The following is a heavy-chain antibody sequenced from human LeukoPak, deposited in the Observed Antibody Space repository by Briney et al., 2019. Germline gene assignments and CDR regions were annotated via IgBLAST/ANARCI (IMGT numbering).Heavy chain of an antibody. CDR3: VRDGDGIVEFDY. J-gene: IGHJ4*02. CDR1: GFTFNTYW. Sequence: GGSLRLSCAASGFTFNTYWMHWVRQAPGQGLVWVSRIISDGTGTSYADSVKGRFTISRDNAKNTLFLQMNSLRAEDTAVYYCVRDGDGIVEFDYWGQGALVTVSS. D-gene: IGHD2-21*01. CDR2: IISDGTGT. V-gene: IGHV3-74*01.